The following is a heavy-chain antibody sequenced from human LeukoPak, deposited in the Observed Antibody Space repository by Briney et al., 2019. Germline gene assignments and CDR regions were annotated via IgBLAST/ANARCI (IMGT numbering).Heavy chain of an antibody. V-gene: IGHV3-30*18. CDR3: AKDLRSSGYVDY. D-gene: IGHD6-19*01. CDR1: GFTFSSYG. Sequence: GGSLRLSCAASGFTFSSYGMHWVRQAPGKGLEWVAVISYDGSNKYYADSVKGRFTISRDNSKNTLYPQMNSLRAEDTAVYYCAKDLRSSGYVDYWGQGTLVTVSS. J-gene: IGHJ4*02. CDR2: ISYDGSNK.